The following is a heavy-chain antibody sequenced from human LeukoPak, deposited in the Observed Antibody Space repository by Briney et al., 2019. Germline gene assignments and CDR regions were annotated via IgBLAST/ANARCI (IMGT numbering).Heavy chain of an antibody. CDR1: GYRLFNYW. V-gene: IGHV5-51*01. Sequence: GESLKISFKDSGYRLFNYWVGWVRQMPGKGPEWMGNIYPGDPVTRFCAFFQGQVPISPGKSISPAYLPYTRLQAPDRAIYYCARRAGSGYDYDYWGQGTMVTVSS. CDR2: IYPGDPVT. D-gene: IGHD5-12*01. J-gene: IGHJ4*02. CDR3: ARRAGSGYDYDY.